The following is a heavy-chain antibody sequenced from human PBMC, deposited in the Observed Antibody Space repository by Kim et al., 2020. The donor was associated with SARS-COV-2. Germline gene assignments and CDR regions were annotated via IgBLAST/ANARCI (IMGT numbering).Heavy chain of an antibody. D-gene: IGHD1-26*01. CDR3: ARGRRGIVRATLYWFDP. CDR2: MNPNSGNT. Sequence: ASVKVSCKASGYTFTSYDINWVRQATGQGLEWMGWMNPNSGNTGYAQKFQGRVTMTRNTSISTAYMELSSLRSEDTAVYYCARGRRGIVRATLYWFDPWGQGTLVTVSS. V-gene: IGHV1-8*02. CDR1: GYTFTSYD. J-gene: IGHJ5*02.